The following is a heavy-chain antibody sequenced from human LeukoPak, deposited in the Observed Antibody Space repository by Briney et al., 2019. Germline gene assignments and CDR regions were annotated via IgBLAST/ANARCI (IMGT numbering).Heavy chain of an antibody. CDR2: VHYTGST. D-gene: IGHD3-22*01. Sequence: SETLSLTCTVSGGAISSYYWSWIRQPPGKGLEWIGYVHYTGSTNDDPSLKSRATISLDTSKNQISLKLSSVTAADTAVYYCANYYDSSGYYLTWGQGILVTVSS. CDR3: ANYYDSSGYYLT. V-gene: IGHV4-59*08. CDR1: GGAISSYY. J-gene: IGHJ4*02.